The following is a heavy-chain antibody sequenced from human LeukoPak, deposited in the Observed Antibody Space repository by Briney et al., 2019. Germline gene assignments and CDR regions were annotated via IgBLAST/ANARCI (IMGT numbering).Heavy chain of an antibody. CDR1: GGSISTYY. V-gene: IGHV4-4*07. CDR3: ARESVGSRDAFDV. J-gene: IGHJ3*01. D-gene: IGHD1-26*01. CDR2: IYTSGNT. Sequence: PSDTLSLTCTVSGGSISTYYWSWIRQPAGKGLEWIGRIYTSGNTNYNPSLKSRVTMSVDTSKTQFSLKLSSVTAADTAVYYCARESVGSRDAFDVWGQGTMVTVSS.